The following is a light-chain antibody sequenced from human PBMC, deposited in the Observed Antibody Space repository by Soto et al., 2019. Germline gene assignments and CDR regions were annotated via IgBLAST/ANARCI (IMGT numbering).Light chain of an antibody. CDR3: QQYGSLRAT. CDR1: QDINNF. CDR2: DAT. J-gene: IGKJ2*01. V-gene: IGKV1-33*01. Sequence: DIQMTRSPSSLSASVGDRVTITCQASQDINNFLNWYQQKQGKAPEVLIYDATNLERGVPSRFSGSGSGTDFTLVISSLQPEDKAIYYCQQYGSLRATFGQGTKLEIK.